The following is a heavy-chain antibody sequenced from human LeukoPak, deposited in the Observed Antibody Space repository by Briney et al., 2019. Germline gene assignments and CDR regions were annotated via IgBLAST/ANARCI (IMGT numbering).Heavy chain of an antibody. CDR3: ARDPPQSIAAAVDYYYYYMDV. V-gene: IGHV3-11*04. J-gene: IGHJ6*03. CDR1: GFTFIDYY. D-gene: IGHD6-13*01. CDR2: ISSSGSTI. Sequence: GGSLRLSCAASGFTFIDYYMSWIRQAPGRGLEWVSYISSSGSTIYYADSVKGRFTISMDNAKNSLYLQMNSLRAEDTAVYYCARDPPQSIAAAVDYYYYYMDVWGKGTTATVSS.